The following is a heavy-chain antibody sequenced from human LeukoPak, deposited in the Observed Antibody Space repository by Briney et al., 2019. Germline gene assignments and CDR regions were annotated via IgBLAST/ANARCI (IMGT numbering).Heavy chain of an antibody. Sequence: GGSLRLSCAASGFTFSSYAMHWVRQAPGKGLEYVSAISSNGGSTYYANSVKGRFTISRDNSKNTLYLQMGSLRTEDMAVYYCARVGGYSYGPLDYWGQGTLVTVSS. CDR3: ARVGGYSYGPLDY. V-gene: IGHV3-64*01. CDR2: ISSNGGST. CDR1: GFTFSSYA. J-gene: IGHJ4*02. D-gene: IGHD5-18*01.